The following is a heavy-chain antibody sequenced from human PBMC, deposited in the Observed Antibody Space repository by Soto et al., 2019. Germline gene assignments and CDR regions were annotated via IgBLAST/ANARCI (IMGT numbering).Heavy chain of an antibody. Sequence: SGPNAGEPTQTLTLTCTFSGFSLSTSGVGVGWIRQPPGKALEWLALIYWNDDKRYSPSLKSRLTITKDTSKNQVVLTMTNMDPVDTATYYCAHTEVWGPYSSGHIDNGPTYYFDYWGQGTLVTVSS. J-gene: IGHJ4*02. CDR2: IYWNDDK. CDR3: AHTEVWGPYSSGHIDNGPTYYFDY. CDR1: GFSLSTSGVG. D-gene: IGHD6-19*01. V-gene: IGHV2-5*01.